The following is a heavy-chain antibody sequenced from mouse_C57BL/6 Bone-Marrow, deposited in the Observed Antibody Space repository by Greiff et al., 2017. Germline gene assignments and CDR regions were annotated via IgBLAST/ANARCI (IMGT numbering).Heavy chain of an antibody. J-gene: IGHJ2*01. Sequence: VQLQQSVAELVRPGASVKLSCTASGFNIKNTYMHWVKQRPEQGLEWIGRIDPANGNTKYAPKFQGKATITADTSSNTAYLQLSNLTSEKTAVYYCDKYRNSNYDYFDYWGQGTTLTVSS. CDR2: IDPANGNT. V-gene: IGHV14-3*01. D-gene: IGHD2-5*01. CDR3: DKYRNSNYDYFDY. CDR1: GFNIKNTY.